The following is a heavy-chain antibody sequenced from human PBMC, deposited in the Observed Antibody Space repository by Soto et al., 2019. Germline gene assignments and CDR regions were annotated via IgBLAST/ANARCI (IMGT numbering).Heavy chain of an antibody. Sequence: QVQLVQSGAEVKKPGSSVKVSCKASGGTFSSYAISWVRQAPGQGLERMGGIIPIFGTANYAQKFQGRVTITADESTSTAYMELSSLRSEDTAVYYCARGHDYDFWSGYYVGWFDPWGQGTLVTVSS. J-gene: IGHJ5*02. CDR3: ARGHDYDFWSGYYVGWFDP. D-gene: IGHD3-3*01. CDR2: IIPIFGTA. CDR1: GGTFSSYA. V-gene: IGHV1-69*01.